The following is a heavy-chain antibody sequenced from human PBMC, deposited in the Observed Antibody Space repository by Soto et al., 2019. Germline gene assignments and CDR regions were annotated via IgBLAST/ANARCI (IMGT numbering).Heavy chain of an antibody. V-gene: IGHV3-23*01. CDR3: XXXXXXXXXXFFDY. CDR1: GFTFNNYV. Sequence: EVQLLESGGGVVAPGGPLRLSCTASGFTFNNYVMSWVRQAPGRGLEWVSAISGGATSTFYADSVRGRFIISRDNSKNTLYLQLXSLXXXXXAXXXXXXXXXXXXXXFFDYWGQGTLVTVSS. CDR2: ISGGATST. J-gene: IGHJ4*02.